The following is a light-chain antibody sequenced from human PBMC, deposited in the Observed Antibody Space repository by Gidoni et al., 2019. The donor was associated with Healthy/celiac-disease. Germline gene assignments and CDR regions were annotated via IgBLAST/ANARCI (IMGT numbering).Light chain of an antibody. CDR2: DTS. Sequence: EIVLPQSPATLSLSPGERATLSCRASQSVSSYLAWYQQKPGQAPRLLIYDTSNRATGIPARFSGSGSGTDFTLTISSLEPEDFAVYYCQQRSNWLHTFGQGTKLEIK. CDR3: QQRSNWLHT. CDR1: QSVSSY. J-gene: IGKJ2*01. V-gene: IGKV3-11*01.